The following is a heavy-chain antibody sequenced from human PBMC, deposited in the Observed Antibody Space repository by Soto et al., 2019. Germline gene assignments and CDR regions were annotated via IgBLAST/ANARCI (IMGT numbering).Heavy chain of an antibody. J-gene: IGHJ5*01. V-gene: IGHV3-33*01. CDR3: ARDGGYYGAGSYFDS. CDR1: GFTFTSYG. D-gene: IGHD3-10*01. Sequence: QEQLVESGGGVVQPGRSLRLSCAASGFTFTSYGMHWVRQVPGEGLAWLAVIWYDGSNKYYAASVQGRFTISRDNSKDTVYLEMNSLRAEDTAVYYCARDGGYYGAGSYFDSWCQGSLVTVSS. CDR2: IWYDGSNK.